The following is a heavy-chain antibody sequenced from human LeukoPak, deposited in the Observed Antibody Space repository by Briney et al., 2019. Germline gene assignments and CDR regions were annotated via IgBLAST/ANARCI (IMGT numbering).Heavy chain of an antibody. CDR3: ARDRGGYYYDSSGYRAWAFDI. V-gene: IGHV4-59*01. CDR2: RYHSGSS. CDR1: GGSLSNYY. Sequence: SETLSLTCTVSGGSLSNYYWSWIRQPPGKGPEWMGYRYHSGSSNYNPSLKGRVTISVDTSKNQFSLKLSSVTAADTAAYYCARDRGGYYYDSSGYRAWAFDIWGQGTMVTVSS. J-gene: IGHJ3*02. D-gene: IGHD3-22*01.